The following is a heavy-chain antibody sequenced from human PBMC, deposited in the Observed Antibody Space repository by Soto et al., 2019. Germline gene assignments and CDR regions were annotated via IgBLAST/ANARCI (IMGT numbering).Heavy chain of an antibody. V-gene: IGHV3-23*01. D-gene: IGHD1-1*01. J-gene: IGHJ4*02. Sequence: QLGGSLRLSCAASGFTFSSYAMSWVRQAPGKGLEWVSAISGSGGSTYYADSVKGRFTISRDNSKNTLYLQMNSLRAEDTAVYYCAKGSNGTPGAWNDLPLYYFDYWGQGTLVTVSS. CDR2: ISGSGGST. CDR3: AKGSNGTPGAWNDLPLYYFDY. CDR1: GFTFSSYA.